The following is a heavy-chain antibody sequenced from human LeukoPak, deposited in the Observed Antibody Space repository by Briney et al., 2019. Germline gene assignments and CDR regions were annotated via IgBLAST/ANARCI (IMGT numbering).Heavy chain of an antibody. J-gene: IGHJ5*02. CDR3: ARLEPPLRGLGYCSSTSCQRAPNWFDP. CDR1: GYSFTGYY. D-gene: IGHD2-2*01. V-gene: IGHV1-2*02. CDR2: INPNSGGT. Sequence: ASVKVSCKTSGYSFTGYYVHWVRQAPGQGLAWMGWINPNSGGTNYAQKFQGRVTMTRDTSISTAYMELSRLRSDDTAVYYCARLEPPLRGLGYCSSTSCQRAPNWFDPWGQGTLVTVSS.